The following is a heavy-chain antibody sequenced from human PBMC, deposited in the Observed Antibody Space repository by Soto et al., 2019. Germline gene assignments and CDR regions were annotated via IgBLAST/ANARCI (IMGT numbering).Heavy chain of an antibody. Sequence: SETLSLTCTVSDDSISTDYWSWIRQSPGKGLEWIGYIYYSGSTNYNPSIKSRVTISVDKYKNQFSLKLSSVTAADTAVYYCARVWGGAFDIWGQGTMVTVSS. V-gene: IGHV4-59*01. CDR2: IYYSGST. J-gene: IGHJ3*02. CDR3: ARVWGGAFDI. D-gene: IGHD3-10*01. CDR1: DDSISTDY.